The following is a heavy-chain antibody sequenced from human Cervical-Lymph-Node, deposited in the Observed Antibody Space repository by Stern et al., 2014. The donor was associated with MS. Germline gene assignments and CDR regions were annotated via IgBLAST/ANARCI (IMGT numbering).Heavy chain of an antibody. CDR3: ARDDDYTRRAIDY. CDR2: ISPYNGNT. Sequence: VQLVQSGAEVKKPGASVNVSCKTSGYTFTYYAISWIRQAPGQGLEWVGCISPYNGNTHFVQKPQGRVAMTTDTSTSTAYMELRSLRSDDTAVYYCARDDDYTRRAIDYWGQEPWSPSPQ. V-gene: IGHV1-18*01. J-gene: IGHJ4*01. CDR1: GYTFTYYA. D-gene: IGHD4-11*01.